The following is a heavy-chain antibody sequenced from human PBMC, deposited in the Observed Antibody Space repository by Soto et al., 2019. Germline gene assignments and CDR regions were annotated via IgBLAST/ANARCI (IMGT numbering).Heavy chain of an antibody. CDR1: GYTFTNYG. D-gene: IGHD6-19*01. J-gene: IGHJ4*02. V-gene: IGHV1-18*01. CDR2: ISGSNGDT. CDR3: GRGGLAVSGTYDY. Sequence: QVQLVQSGAEVKESGASVKVSCKASGYTFTNYGVAWVRRAPGQGLEWMGWISGSNGDTKYAQNLQNRVSMTTETSTNTAYMELRSLRPDDTAIYFCGRGGLAVSGTYDYWGQGTLVTVSS.